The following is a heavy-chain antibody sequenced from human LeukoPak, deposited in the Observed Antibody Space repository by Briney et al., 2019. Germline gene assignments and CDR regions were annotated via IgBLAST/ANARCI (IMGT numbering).Heavy chain of an antibody. CDR1: GGSISSYY. D-gene: IGHD6-19*01. CDR2: IYYSGST. V-gene: IGHV4-59*01. J-gene: IGHJ3*02. CDR3: ARSVTVAGYNDAFDI. Sequence: PSETLSLTCTVSGGSISSYYWSWIRQPPGKGLEWIGYIYYSGSTNYNPSLKSRVTISVDTSKNQFSLKLSSVTAADTAVYYCARSVTVAGYNDAFDIWGQGTMVTVSS.